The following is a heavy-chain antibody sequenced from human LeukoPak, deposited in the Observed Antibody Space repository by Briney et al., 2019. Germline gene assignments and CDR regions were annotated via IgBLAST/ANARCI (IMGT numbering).Heavy chain of an antibody. CDR1: GFTFSSCA. CDR3: VRSSSYIDY. Sequence: GGSLRLSCAASGFTFSSCAMSWVRQAPGKGLEWVANIKQDGSEKYYVDSVKGRFTISRDNAKNSLYLQMNSLRAEDTAVYYCVRSSSYIDYWGQGTLVTVSS. J-gene: IGHJ4*02. D-gene: IGHD6-13*01. CDR2: IKQDGSEK. V-gene: IGHV3-7*01.